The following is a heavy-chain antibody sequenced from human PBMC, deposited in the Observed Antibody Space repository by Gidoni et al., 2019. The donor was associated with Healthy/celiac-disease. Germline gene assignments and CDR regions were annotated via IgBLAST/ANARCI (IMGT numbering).Heavy chain of an antibody. CDR3: AVWAMGGVIVRGAGY. J-gene: IGHJ4*02. D-gene: IGHD3-16*02. Sequence: QVQLVQSGAEVKKPGASVKVSCKASGYTFTSYGISWVRQAPGQGLEWMGWISAYNGTTNYAQKLQGRVTMTTDTSTSTAYMELRSLRSDDTAVYYCAVWAMGGVIVRGAGYWGQGTLVTVSS. CDR2: ISAYNGTT. CDR1: GYTFTSYG. V-gene: IGHV1-18*01.